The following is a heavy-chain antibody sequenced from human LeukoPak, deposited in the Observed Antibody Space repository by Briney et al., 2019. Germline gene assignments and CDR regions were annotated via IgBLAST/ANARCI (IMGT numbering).Heavy chain of an antibody. V-gene: IGHV4-34*01. CDR1: DGSFSGYY. CDR3: ARGLNDSWTGENY. CDR2: INHSGST. D-gene: IGHD3-3*01. J-gene: IGHJ4*02. Sequence: SETLSLTCAVYDGSFSGYYWSWIRQPPGKGLEWIGEINHSGSTNYNPSLKSRVTISLDASKSQFSLKVRYVTAADTAVYYCARGLNDSWTGENYWGQGTLVTVSS.